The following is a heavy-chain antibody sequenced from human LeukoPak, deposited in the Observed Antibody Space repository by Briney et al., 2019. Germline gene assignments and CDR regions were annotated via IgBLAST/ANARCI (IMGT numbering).Heavy chain of an antibody. CDR3: ARTAMVPLPDP. CDR1: GGSISSYY. D-gene: IGHD4/OR15-4a*01. V-gene: IGHV4-59*08. CDR2: ISHSGST. Sequence: PSETLSLTCTVSGGSISSYYWNWIRQPPGKRLEWIGYISHSGSTNYNPSLKSRVTMSVDTSKKQFSLKLSSVTAADTAVYFCARTAMVPLPDPWGQGTLVTVS. J-gene: IGHJ5*02.